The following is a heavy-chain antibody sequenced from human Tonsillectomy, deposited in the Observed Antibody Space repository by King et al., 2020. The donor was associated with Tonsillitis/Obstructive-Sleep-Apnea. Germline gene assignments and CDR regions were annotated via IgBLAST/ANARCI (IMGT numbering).Heavy chain of an antibody. J-gene: IGHJ6*03. CDR2: IWYDGSNT. CDR3: ARDGYSSSWYYYYYYMDV. V-gene: IGHV3-33*01. Sequence: VQLVESGGGVVQPGRSLRLSCAASGFTFSSYGMHWVRQAPGKGLEGVAVIWYDGSNTYYADSVKGRFTLSRDSSKNTLDLTMNSLRADDTAVYYCARDGYSSSWYYYYYYMDVWGKGTTVTVSS. D-gene: IGHD6-13*01. CDR1: GFTFSSYG.